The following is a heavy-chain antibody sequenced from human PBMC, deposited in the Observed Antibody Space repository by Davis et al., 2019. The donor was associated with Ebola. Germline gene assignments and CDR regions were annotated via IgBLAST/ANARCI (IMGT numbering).Heavy chain of an antibody. CDR2: IYYSGST. D-gene: IGHD5-12*01. Sequence: SETLSLTCTVSGGSISSYYWSWIRQPPGKGLEWIGYIYYSGSTNYNPSLKSRVTISVDTSKNQFSLKLSSVTAADTAVYYCARGYSGYGDDDAFDIWGQGTMVTVSS. V-gene: IGHV4-59*01. CDR1: GGSISSYY. J-gene: IGHJ3*02. CDR3: ARGYSGYGDDDAFDI.